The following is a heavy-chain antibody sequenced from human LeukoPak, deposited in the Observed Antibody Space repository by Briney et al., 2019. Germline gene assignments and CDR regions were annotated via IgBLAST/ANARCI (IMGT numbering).Heavy chain of an antibody. Sequence: GGSLRLSCAASGFTFSSYVIHWVRQAPGKGLEYVSAISSNGGSTYYADSVKGRFTISRDNSKNTLYLQMSSLRAEDTAVYYCVSSIVVATHAFDIWGQGTMVTVSS. CDR3: VSSIVVATHAFDI. CDR1: GFTFSSYV. CDR2: ISSNGGST. J-gene: IGHJ3*02. V-gene: IGHV3-64D*09. D-gene: IGHD1-26*01.